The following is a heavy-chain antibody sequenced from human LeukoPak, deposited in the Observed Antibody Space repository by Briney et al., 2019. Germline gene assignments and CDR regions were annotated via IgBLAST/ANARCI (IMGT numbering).Heavy chain of an antibody. Sequence: ASVKVSCEASGLTFTGVNFIHWVRQAPGQGPEWMGWINTNNGVTDYARKFQGRVTMTRDTSISTVYMELSRLTSDDMAMYYCTKDRLSKWFDPWGQGTLVAVSS. V-gene: IGHV1-2*02. J-gene: IGHJ5*02. CDR2: INTNNGVT. CDR3: TKDRLSKWFDP. CDR1: GLTFTGVNF. D-gene: IGHD5-12*01.